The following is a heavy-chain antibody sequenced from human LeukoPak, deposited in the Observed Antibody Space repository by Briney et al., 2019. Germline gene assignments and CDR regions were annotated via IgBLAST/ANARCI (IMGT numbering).Heavy chain of an antibody. CDR1: GGSISSYY. V-gene: IGHV4-59*12. D-gene: IGHD6-25*01. Sequence: SETLSLTCTASGGSISSYYWSWIRQPPGKGLEWIGDIYYSGSTNYNPSLKTRVTISVDTSKTHFSLKLSSVTAADTAVYYCAREKHSGDGMDVWSQGTTVTVSS. J-gene: IGHJ6*02. CDR3: AREKHSGDGMDV. CDR2: IYYSGST.